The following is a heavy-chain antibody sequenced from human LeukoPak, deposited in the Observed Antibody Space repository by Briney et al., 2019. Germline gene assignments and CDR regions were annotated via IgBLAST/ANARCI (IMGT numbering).Heavy chain of an antibody. CDR3: ARHATYYDFWSGYYTGYSLTSYDAFDI. CDR2: IYYSGST. Sequence: PSETLSLTCTVSGGSISSSRYSWGWIRQPPGKGLEWIGSIYYSGSTYYNPSLKSRVTISVDTSKNQFSLKLSSVTAADTAVYYCARHATYYDFWSGYYTGYSLTSYDAFDIWGQGTMVTVSS. D-gene: IGHD3-3*01. V-gene: IGHV4-39*01. CDR1: GGSISSSRYS. J-gene: IGHJ3*02.